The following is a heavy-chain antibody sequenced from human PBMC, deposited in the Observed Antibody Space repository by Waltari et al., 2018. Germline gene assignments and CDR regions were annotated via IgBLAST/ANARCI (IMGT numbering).Heavy chain of an antibody. Sequence: QVQLQESGPGLVKPSETLSLTCAVSGYSISSGYYWGWIRQPPGKGLEWIGSIYHSGSTYYNPSLKSLVTISVDTSKNQFSLKLSSVTAADTAVYYCARDRGLSCGGDCYDAFDIWGQGTMVTVSS. CDR3: ARDRGLSCGGDCYDAFDI. CDR2: IYHSGST. CDR1: GYSISSGYY. J-gene: IGHJ3*02. V-gene: IGHV4-38-2*02. D-gene: IGHD2-21*01.